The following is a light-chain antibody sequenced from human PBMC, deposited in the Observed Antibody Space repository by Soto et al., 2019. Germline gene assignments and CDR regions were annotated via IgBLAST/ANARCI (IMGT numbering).Light chain of an antibody. CDR1: SSDVGSYNL. CDR2: EGS. V-gene: IGLV2-23*01. J-gene: IGLJ2*01. CDR3: CSYAGSSTYVA. Sequence: QAVVTQPASVSGSPGQSITISCTGTSSDVGSYNLVSWYQQHPGKAPKLMIYEGSKRPSGVSNRFSGSKSGNTASLTISGLQAEDEADNYCCSYAGSSTYVAFGGGTKLTVL.